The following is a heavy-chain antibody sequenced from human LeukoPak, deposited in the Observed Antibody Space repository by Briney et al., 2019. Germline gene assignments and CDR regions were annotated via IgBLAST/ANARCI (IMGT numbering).Heavy chain of an antibody. D-gene: IGHD1-26*01. CDR2: ISSSSGYI. Sequence: GGSLRLSCAASGFTFRSYSMNWVRQAPGKGLEWVSSISSSSGYIYYADSLKGRFTISRDNAKNSLYLQMNSLTAEDTAVYYCARDAGSGSFCTTIDYWGQGTLVTVSS. J-gene: IGHJ4*02. V-gene: IGHV3-21*01. CDR1: GFTFRSYS. CDR3: ARDAGSGSFCTTIDY.